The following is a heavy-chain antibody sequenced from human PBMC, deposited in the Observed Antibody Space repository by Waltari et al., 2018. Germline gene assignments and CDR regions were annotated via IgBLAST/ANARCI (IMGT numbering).Heavy chain of an antibody. CDR2: INHSGST. CDR3: ARVIHWYFDL. J-gene: IGHJ2*01. D-gene: IGHD3-16*02. V-gene: IGHV4-34*01. Sequence: SWIRQPPGKGLEWIGEINHSGSTNYNPSLKSRVTISVDTSKNQFSLKLSSVTAADTAVYYCARVIHWYFDLWGRGTLVTVSS.